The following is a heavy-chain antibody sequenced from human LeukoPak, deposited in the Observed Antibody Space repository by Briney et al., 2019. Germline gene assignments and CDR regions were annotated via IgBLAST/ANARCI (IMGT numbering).Heavy chain of an antibody. CDR3: ARDSGSHYYGSGSYFNWFDP. J-gene: IGHJ5*02. Sequence: SETLSLTCAVSGYSITSDYYWGWIRQPPGKGLEWIGNIYHSGSTYYNPSLKSRVTISVDTSKNQFSLKLSSVTAADTAVYYCARDSGSHYYGSGSYFNWFDPWGQGTLVTVS. CDR1: GYSITSDYY. CDR2: IYHSGST. D-gene: IGHD3-10*01. V-gene: IGHV4-38-2*02.